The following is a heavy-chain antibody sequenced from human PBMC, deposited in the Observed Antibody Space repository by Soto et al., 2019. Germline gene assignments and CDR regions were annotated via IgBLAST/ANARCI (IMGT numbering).Heavy chain of an antibody. CDR1: GFTFISYA. CDR2: ISASGDTT. CDR3: VKDPYEKIWGSYVRYFDH. J-gene: IGHJ4*02. V-gene: IGHV3-23*01. Sequence: EVQLLESGGGLVQPGGSLRLSCTASGFTFISYAMSWVRQSPGKGLEWVSAISASGDTTYDADSVKGRFTISRDNSKNTLYLQMNSLSADDKAVYFCVKDPYEKIWGSYVRYFDHWGQGTLVTVSS. D-gene: IGHD3-16*01.